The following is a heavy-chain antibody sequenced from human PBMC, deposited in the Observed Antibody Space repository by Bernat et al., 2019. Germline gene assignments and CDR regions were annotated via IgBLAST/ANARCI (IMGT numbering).Heavy chain of an antibody. V-gene: IGHV3-43D*04. J-gene: IGHJ6*02. Sequence: EMQLVESGGVVVQPGGSLRLSCAASGFIFDDYAMHWVRQAPGKGLEWVSLISWDGGSTYYADSVKGRFTISRDNSKNSLYLQMNSLRAEDTALYYCAKDMSVAGLYYYYYGMDVWGQGTTVTVSS. CDR3: AKDMSVAGLYYYYYGMDV. CDR2: ISWDGGST. D-gene: IGHD6-19*01. CDR1: GFIFDDYA.